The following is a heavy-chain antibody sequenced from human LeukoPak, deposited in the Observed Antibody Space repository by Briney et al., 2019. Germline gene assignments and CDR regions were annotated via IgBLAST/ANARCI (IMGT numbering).Heavy chain of an antibody. D-gene: IGHD3-10*01. CDR2: INHSGST. CDR3: ARGVTTFGGWSGGRMDV. CDR1: GGSISSGGYS. V-gene: IGHV4-34*01. Sequence: SETLSLTCAVSGGSISSGGYSWSWIRQSPGKGLEWIGEINHSGSTNYNPSLKSRVTISADTSKKQFSLRLSSVTAADTAVYFCARGVTTFGGWSGGRMDVWGQGTTVTVSS. J-gene: IGHJ6*02.